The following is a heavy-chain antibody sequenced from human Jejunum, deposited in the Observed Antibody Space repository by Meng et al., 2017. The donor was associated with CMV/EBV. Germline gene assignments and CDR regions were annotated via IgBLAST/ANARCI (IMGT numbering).Heavy chain of an antibody. V-gene: IGHV1-2*06. CDR2: ITPSSGGT. Sequence: QAVTSDPEVKKPGASVKVSCKASGYTFTGYYMHWLRQAPGQGLEWVGRITPSSGGTTYAQKFQGRVTMTRDTSISTAYMELSSLRSDDAAIYYCVRANLGSADYWGQGTLVTVSS. CDR3: VRANLGSADY. CDR1: GYTFTGYY. D-gene: IGHD7-27*01. J-gene: IGHJ4*02.